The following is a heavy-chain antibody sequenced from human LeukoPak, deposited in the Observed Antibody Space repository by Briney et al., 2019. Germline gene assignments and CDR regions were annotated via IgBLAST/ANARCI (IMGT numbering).Heavy chain of an antibody. CDR1: GFTFGDYA. V-gene: IGHV3-49*03. J-gene: IGHJ1*01. Sequence: GGSLRLSCTASGFTFGDYAMSWFRQAPGKGLEWVGFIRSKAYGGTTEYAASVKGRFTISRDDSKSIAYLQMNSLKTEDTAVYYCTFSSGWYMGDFQHWGQGTLVTVSS. D-gene: IGHD6-19*01. CDR3: TFSSGWYMGDFQH. CDR2: IRSKAYGGTT.